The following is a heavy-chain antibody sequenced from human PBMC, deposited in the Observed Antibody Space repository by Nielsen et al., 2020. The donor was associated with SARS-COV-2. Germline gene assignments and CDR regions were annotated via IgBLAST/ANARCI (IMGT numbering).Heavy chain of an antibody. Sequence: GGSLRLSCAASGFVVSHNYMSWVRQAPGKGLEWVSVIYSGGNTYYADSVKGRFTISRDNAMNSLFLQMNSLRAEDTAVYYCARDPGNGEYGGNSGIDFWGQGTLVTVSS. J-gene: IGHJ4*02. CDR1: GFVVSHNY. CDR2: IYSGGNT. V-gene: IGHV3-53*01. CDR3: ARDPGNGEYGGNSGIDF. D-gene: IGHD4-23*01.